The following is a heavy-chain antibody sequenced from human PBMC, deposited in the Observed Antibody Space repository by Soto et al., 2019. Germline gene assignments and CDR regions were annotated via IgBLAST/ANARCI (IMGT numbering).Heavy chain of an antibody. J-gene: IGHJ4*02. CDR3: ARDRYGDYVVND. CDR2: ISSSGSTI. Sequence: EVQLVESGGGLVQPGGSLSLSCAASGFTFSSHSMNWVRQAPGKGLEWVSYISSSGSTIFYADSVKGRFTISRDSAKNSLFLQMNNLRAEDTAVYYCARDRYGDYVVNDWGQGTLVTGSS. CDR1: GFTFSSHS. V-gene: IGHV3-48*01. D-gene: IGHD4-17*01.